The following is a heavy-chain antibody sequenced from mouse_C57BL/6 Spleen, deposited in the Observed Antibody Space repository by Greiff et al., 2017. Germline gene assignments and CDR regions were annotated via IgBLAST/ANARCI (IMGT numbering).Heavy chain of an antibody. D-gene: IGHD2-3*01. V-gene: IGHV1-42*01. CDR3: ARRGDGYWFAY. CDR1: GYSFTGYY. J-gene: IGHJ3*01. Sequence: VQLKESGPELVKPGASVKISCKASGYSFTGYYMNWVKQSPEKSLEWIGEINPSTGGTTYNQKFKAKATLTVDKSSSTAYMQLKSLTSEDSAVYYCARRGDGYWFAYWGQGTLVTVSA. CDR2: INPSTGGT.